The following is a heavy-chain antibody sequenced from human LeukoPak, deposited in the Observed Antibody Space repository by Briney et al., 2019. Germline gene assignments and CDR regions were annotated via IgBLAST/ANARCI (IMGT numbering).Heavy chain of an antibody. Sequence: GGSLRLSCAASGFTFSSNSMNWVRQAPGKGLEWVSFISTSSSYIYYADSVKGRFPLSRDNARNSLYLKMNSLRAEDTAVYYCARVGSWCSSLSCAIDYWGQGTLVTVSS. J-gene: IGHJ4*02. CDR3: ARVGSWCSSLSCAIDY. D-gene: IGHD2-2*01. CDR1: GFTFSSNS. CDR2: ISTSSSYI. V-gene: IGHV3-21*01.